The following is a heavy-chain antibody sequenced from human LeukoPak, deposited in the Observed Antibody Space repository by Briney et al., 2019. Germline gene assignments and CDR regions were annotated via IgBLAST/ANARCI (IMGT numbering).Heavy chain of an antibody. Sequence: SETLSLTCTVSDGSISTYYWSWIRQPPGKGLEWIGYIYYSGSTNYNPSLKSRVTISVDASKNQFSLKLSSVTAADTAVYYCARHEAAAGTDDALDIWGQGTMVTVSS. CDR3: ARHEAAAGTDDALDI. J-gene: IGHJ3*02. V-gene: IGHV4-59*08. CDR2: IYYSGST. CDR1: DGSISTYY. D-gene: IGHD6-13*01.